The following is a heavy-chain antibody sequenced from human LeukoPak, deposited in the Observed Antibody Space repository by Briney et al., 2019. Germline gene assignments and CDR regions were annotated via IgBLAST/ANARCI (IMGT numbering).Heavy chain of an antibody. Sequence: GASVKVSCKASGYTFTGYYMHWVRQAPGQGLEWMGWINPNSGGTNYAQKFQGRVTMTRDTSISTAYMELSRLRSDDTAVYYCARDRARRQQLVTLGYWGQGTLVTVSS. V-gene: IGHV1-2*02. D-gene: IGHD6-13*01. CDR3: ARDRARRQQLVTLGY. J-gene: IGHJ4*02. CDR1: GYTFTGYY. CDR2: INPNSGGT.